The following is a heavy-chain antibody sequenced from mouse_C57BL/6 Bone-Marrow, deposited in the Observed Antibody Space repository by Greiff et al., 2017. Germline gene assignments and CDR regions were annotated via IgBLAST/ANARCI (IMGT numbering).Heavy chain of an antibody. CDR2: IDPENGDT. CDR3: ATVVHY. CDR1: GFNIKDDY. Sequence: VQLQQSGAELVRPGASVKLSCTASGFNIKDDYMHWVKQRPEQGLEWIGWIDPENGDTESASKFQGKSTITADTASNTAYLQLSSLTSEDTAVYYCATVVHYWGQGTTRTVSS. V-gene: IGHV14-4*01. D-gene: IGHD1-1*01. J-gene: IGHJ2*01.